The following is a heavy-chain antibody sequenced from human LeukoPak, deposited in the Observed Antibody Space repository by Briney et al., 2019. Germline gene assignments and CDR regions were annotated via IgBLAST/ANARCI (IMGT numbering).Heavy chain of an antibody. D-gene: IGHD1-20*01. CDR1: GFTFSSYD. Sequence: GGSLILSCAASGFTFSSYDMNWVRQAPGKGLLWVSYIGSSGRTIYYADSVKGRFTISRDNAKNSLYLQMNNLRAEDTAVYFCARDLYNWAYSGDFWGQGTLVTVSS. V-gene: IGHV3-48*03. CDR2: IGSSGRTI. J-gene: IGHJ4*02. CDR3: ARDLYNWAYSGDF.